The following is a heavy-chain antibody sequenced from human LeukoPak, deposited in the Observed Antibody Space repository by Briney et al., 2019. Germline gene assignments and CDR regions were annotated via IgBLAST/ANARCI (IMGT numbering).Heavy chain of an antibody. CDR1: GFTFSSYA. CDR2: ISYDGSKK. Sequence: QPGRSLRHSCAASGFTFSSYAMHWVRQAPGKGLEWVAVISYDGSKKYYADSVKGRFTISRDNSKNTMYLQMNSLRAEDTAVYYCARANGALISMDVWGRGTTVTVSS. J-gene: IGHJ6*02. V-gene: IGHV3-30-3*01. D-gene: IGHD7-27*01. CDR3: ARANGALISMDV.